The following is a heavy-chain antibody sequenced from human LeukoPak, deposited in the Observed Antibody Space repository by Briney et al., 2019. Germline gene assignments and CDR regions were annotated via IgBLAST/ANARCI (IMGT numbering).Heavy chain of an antibody. CDR1: GGTFSSYA. D-gene: IGHD1-26*01. J-gene: IGHJ4*02. CDR3: ARDGTHPERTGATFY. Sequence: GSSVKVSCKASGGTFSSYALSWVRQAPGQGLEWMGIINPSGGATKYAQKFQGRVTMTRDTSTSTVYMEVSSLRSEDTAVYYCARDGTHPERTGATFYWGQGTLVTVSS. V-gene: IGHV1-46*01. CDR2: INPSGGAT.